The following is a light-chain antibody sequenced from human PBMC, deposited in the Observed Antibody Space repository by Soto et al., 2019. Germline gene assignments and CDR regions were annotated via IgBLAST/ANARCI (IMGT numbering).Light chain of an antibody. V-gene: IGKV1-9*01. CDR1: QGISSY. J-gene: IGKJ4*01. Sequence: DIPLTQSPFFLSASVGDRVTITFRASQGISSYLAWYQQKPGKAPRLLVYAATTLQSGVPSRFSPSASGAEFTLTISSLQPEDFATYYCQQLNTYPLTFGGGTKVDIK. CDR2: AAT. CDR3: QQLNTYPLT.